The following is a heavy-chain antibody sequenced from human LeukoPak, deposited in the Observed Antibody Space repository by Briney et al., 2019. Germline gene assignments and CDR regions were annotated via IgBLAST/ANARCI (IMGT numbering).Heavy chain of an antibody. CDR1: GYSISSGYY. Sequence: SETLSLTCTVSGYSISSGYYWGWIRQSPGKGLEWIGEINHSGSTNYNPSLKSRVTISLDTSKNQFSLQLSSVTAADTAVYYCARRGSGWYPWGQGTLVTVSS. J-gene: IGHJ4*02. CDR3: ARRGSGWYP. CDR2: INHSGST. D-gene: IGHD6-19*01. V-gene: IGHV4-38-2*02.